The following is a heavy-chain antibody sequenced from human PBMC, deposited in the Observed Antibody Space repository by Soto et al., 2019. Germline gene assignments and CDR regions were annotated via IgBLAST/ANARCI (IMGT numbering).Heavy chain of an antibody. CDR1: GGSISSSSYY. CDR3: ARAGAAAADPRVYYYYGMDV. J-gene: IGHJ6*02. Sequence: SKTLSLTCTVSGGSISSSSYYWGWIRQPPGKGLEWIGSIYYSGSTYYNPSLKSRVTISVDTSKNQFSLKLSSVTAADTAVYYCARAGAAAADPRVYYYYGMDVWGQGTTVTVSS. D-gene: IGHD6-13*01. CDR2: IYYSGST. V-gene: IGHV4-39*01.